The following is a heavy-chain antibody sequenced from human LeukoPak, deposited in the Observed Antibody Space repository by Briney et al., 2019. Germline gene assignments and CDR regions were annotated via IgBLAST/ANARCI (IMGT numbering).Heavy chain of an antibody. D-gene: IGHD6-19*01. Sequence: SETLSLTCAGYSESFSGYYWSWIRQPPGKGLEWIGEINHSGSTNYNPSLKSRVSISGDTSKNQFSLKLSSVTAADTAAYYCVRGREPYSSGWYWGQGTLVTVSS. CDR3: VRGREPYSSGWY. J-gene: IGHJ4*02. CDR1: SESFSGYY. CDR2: INHSGST. V-gene: IGHV4-34*01.